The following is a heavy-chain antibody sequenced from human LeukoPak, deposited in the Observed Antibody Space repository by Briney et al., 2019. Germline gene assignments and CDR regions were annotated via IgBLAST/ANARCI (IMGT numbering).Heavy chain of an antibody. D-gene: IGHD6-19*01. V-gene: IGHV1-18*01. Sequence: ASVKVSCKASGYTFTSYDINWVRQATGHGLEWMGWISAYNGNTNYAQKLQGRVTMTTDTSTSTAYMQLRSLRSDDTAVYYCARKSAVAGTDPYFDYWGQGTLVTVSS. CDR2: ISAYNGNT. J-gene: IGHJ4*02. CDR1: GYTFTSYD. CDR3: ARKSAVAGTDPYFDY.